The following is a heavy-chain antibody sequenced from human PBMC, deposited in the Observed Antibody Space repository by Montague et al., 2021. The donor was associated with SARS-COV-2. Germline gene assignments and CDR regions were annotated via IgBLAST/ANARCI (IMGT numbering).Heavy chain of an antibody. Sequence: SETLSLTCAVSGVSITSTNWWCLVRQPPGKGLEWIGEISYGGIATYNPYPKSRATISMDRSRNLFSLKLSSLTAADTAIYYCAGKVLTVPADYWGQGTLVTVS. J-gene: IGHJ4*02. V-gene: IGHV4-4*02. CDR1: GVSITSTNW. CDR2: ISYGGIA. D-gene: IGHD4-11*01. CDR3: AGKVLTVPADY.